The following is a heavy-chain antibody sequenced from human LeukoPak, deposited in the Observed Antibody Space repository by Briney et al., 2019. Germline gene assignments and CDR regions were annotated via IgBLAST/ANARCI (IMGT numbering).Heavy chain of an antibody. J-gene: IGHJ3*02. CDR1: GFTFSNYV. CDR2: LTSSSDTT. V-gene: IGHV3-23*01. CDR3: ARDQVGSYSSGYYKSAFDI. D-gene: IGHD3-22*01. Sequence: GGSLRLSCAASGFTFSNYVMSWVRQAPGRGREWVAALTSSSDTTYYGDSVKGRFTIPRDDSKHTPYLQMHSLRAEDTAVYYCARDQVGSYSSGYYKSAFDIWGQGTMVTVYS.